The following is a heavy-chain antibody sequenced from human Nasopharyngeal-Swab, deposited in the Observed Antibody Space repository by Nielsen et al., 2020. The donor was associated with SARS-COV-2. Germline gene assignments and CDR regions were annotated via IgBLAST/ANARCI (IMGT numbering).Heavy chain of an antibody. CDR1: GFTFSSYA. J-gene: IGHJ4*02. D-gene: IGHD1-26*01. CDR2: ISGSGGST. V-gene: IGHV3-23*01. CDR3: AKDLAKYSGSYFDY. Sequence: GESLKISCAASGFTFSSYAMSWVRQAPGTGLEWGSVISGSGGSTYYADSVKGRFTISRDNSKNTLYLQMNSLRAEDTAVYYCAKDLAKYSGSYFDYWGQGTLVTVSS.